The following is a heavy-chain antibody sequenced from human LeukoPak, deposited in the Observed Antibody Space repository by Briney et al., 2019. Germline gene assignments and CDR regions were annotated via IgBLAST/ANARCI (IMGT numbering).Heavy chain of an antibody. J-gene: IGHJ4*02. CDR2: ITGSGGNT. D-gene: IGHD3-9*01. CDR1: GFTLSNYA. Sequence: GGSLRLSCAASGFTLSNYAMSWVRQALGKGLEWVSAITGSGGNTYYADSVKGRFTISRDNSKNTVFLQMNSLRAEDTAVYYCAKWGDYDVLTGYYVSDYWGQGTLVTVSS. CDR3: AKWGDYDVLTGYYVSDY. V-gene: IGHV3-23*01.